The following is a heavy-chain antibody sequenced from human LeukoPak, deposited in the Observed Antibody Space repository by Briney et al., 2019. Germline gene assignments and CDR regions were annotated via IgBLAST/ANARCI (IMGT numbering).Heavy chain of an antibody. CDR2: IFHSGST. D-gene: IGHD6-13*01. Sequence: PSETLSLTCTVSSDSIFTSNWWGWVRQPPGKGLEWIGQIFHSGSTNYNPSLKSRVTISVDTSKNQFSLKLSTVTAADTAVYYCARHHYSSSWYVVWFDPWGQGTLVTVSS. CDR1: SDSIFTSNW. V-gene: IGHV4-4*02. CDR3: ARHHYSSSWYVVWFDP. J-gene: IGHJ5*02.